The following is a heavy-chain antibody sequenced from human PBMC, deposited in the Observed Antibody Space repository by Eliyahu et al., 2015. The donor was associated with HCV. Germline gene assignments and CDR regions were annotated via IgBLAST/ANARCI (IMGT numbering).Heavy chain of an antibody. CDR2: WSGYNGRT. CDR3: ARGPAIIVVLSHFDP. Sequence: QLVQSGSEVRKPGASMRLSCKVSDHSFSTHGFHWVRQAPGQGLGWRGWWSGYNGRTSSHEKFHXRVVMTTDASTTTVYLEMRSLTSDDTGVYYCARGPAIIVVLSHFDPWGQGSLVTVSS. V-gene: IGHV1-18*04. D-gene: IGHD3-22*01. CDR1: DHSFSTHG. J-gene: IGHJ5*02.